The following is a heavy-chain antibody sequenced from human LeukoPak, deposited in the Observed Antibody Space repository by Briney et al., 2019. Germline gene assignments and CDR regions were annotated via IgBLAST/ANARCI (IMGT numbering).Heavy chain of an antibody. Sequence: SETLSLTCAVYGGSFSGYYWSWIRQPPGKGLEWIGEINHSGSTNYNPSLKSRVTISVDTSKNQFSLKLSSVTAADTAVYYCARVGDYYDSSGYGFADYWGQGTLVTVSS. J-gene: IGHJ4*02. CDR1: GGSFSGYY. CDR3: ARVGDYYDSSGYGFADY. V-gene: IGHV4-34*01. D-gene: IGHD3-22*01. CDR2: INHSGST.